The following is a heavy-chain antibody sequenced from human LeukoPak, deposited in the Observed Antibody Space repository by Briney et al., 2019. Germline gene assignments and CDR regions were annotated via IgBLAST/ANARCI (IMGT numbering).Heavy chain of an antibody. V-gene: IGHV4-39*07. Sequence: PSETLSLTCTVSGGSISSSSYYWDWIRQPPGKGLEWIGSIYYSGSTYYNPSLKSRVTISVDTSKNQFSLKLSSVTAADTAVYYCARGGYSYGLRQPSENWFDPWGQGTLVTVSS. J-gene: IGHJ5*02. D-gene: IGHD5-18*01. CDR3: ARGGYSYGLRQPSENWFDP. CDR2: IYYSGST. CDR1: GGSISSSSYY.